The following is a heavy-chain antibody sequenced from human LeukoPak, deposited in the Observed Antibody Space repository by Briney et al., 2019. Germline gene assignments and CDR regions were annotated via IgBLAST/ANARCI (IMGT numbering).Heavy chain of an antibody. J-gene: IGHJ4*02. CDR3: SRGYNKFDY. D-gene: IGHD5-24*01. V-gene: IGHV4-39*07. Sequence: PSETLSLTCTVSGGSISSSNYYWGWIRQPPGKGLEWIGRNNYSGRSYNSASLESQVTISVDTSRNRFSLKLSTVTAADTAVYYCSRGYNKFDYWGEGPLVTVSS. CDR1: GGSISSSNYY. CDR2: NNYSGRS.